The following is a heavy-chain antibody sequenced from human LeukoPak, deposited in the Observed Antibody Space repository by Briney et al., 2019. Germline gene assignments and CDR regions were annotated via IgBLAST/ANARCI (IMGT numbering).Heavy chain of an antibody. D-gene: IGHD4-17*01. CDR1: GGSISSSNW. Sequence: SGTLSLTCAVSGGSISSSNWWSWVRQPPGKGLEWIGEIYHSGSTNYNPSLKSRVTISVDTSKNQFSLKLSPVTAADTAVYYCARTYGDYGSFYYWGQGTLVTVSS. CDR3: ARTYGDYGSFYY. V-gene: IGHV4-4*02. CDR2: IYHSGST. J-gene: IGHJ4*02.